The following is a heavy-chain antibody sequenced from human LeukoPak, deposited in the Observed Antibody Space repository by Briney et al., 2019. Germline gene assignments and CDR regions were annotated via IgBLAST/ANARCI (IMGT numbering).Heavy chain of an antibody. Sequence: PGGSLRLSCAASGFTVGNTYMTWVRQAPGKGLEWVSTIYNNGNTYYGDSVKGRFTISRDKSKNTAHLQMNSLRREDSAVYFCAIGGGYYGPLDYWGQGVLVTVSS. V-gene: IGHV3-66*02. CDR1: GFTVGNTY. J-gene: IGHJ4*02. CDR2: IYNNGNT. CDR3: AIGGGYYGPLDY. D-gene: IGHD3-16*01.